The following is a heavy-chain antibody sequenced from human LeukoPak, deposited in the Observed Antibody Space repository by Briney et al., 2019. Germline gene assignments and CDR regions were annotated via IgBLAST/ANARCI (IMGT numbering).Heavy chain of an antibody. CDR2: IETGGTT. J-gene: IGHJ4*02. CDR3: VRVPPHGDSRR. CDR1: GFLVSSTY. D-gene: IGHD4-17*01. Sequence: GSLRLSCAASGFLVSSTYMSWVRQAPGKGLEWVSIIETGGTTYYRDSVKGRFTISRDDSKNTLYLQMNILRAEDTAVYYCVRVPPHGDSRRGDQGTLVTVSS. V-gene: IGHV3-66*01.